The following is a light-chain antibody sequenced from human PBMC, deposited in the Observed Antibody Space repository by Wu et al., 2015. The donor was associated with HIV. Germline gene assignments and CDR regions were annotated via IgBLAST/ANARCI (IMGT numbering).Light chain of an antibody. CDR1: QSVSSN. V-gene: IGKV3-15*01. J-gene: IGKJ5*01. CDR2: GAS. CDR3: QQYNTWPRT. Sequence: EIVMTQSPATLSVSPGERATLSCRASQSVSSNLAWYQQKPGQAPRLLIYGASSRATGIPVRFSGSGSGTEFTLTISTVQSEDFAIYYCQQYNTWPRTFGQGTRLEIK.